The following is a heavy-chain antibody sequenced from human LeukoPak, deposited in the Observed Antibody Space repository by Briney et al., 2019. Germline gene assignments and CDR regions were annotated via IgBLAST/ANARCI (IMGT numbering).Heavy chain of an antibody. CDR2: IYHSGST. D-gene: IGHD2-21*02. Sequence: SETLSLTCAVSGGSIRSGGYSWSWIRQPPGKGLEWIGYIYHSGSTYYNPSLKSRVTISVDTSKNQFSLKLSSVTAADTAVYYCASVIYCGGDCYSFDYWGQGTLVTVSS. CDR3: ASVIYCGGDCYSFDY. CDR1: GGSIRSGGYS. V-gene: IGHV4-30-2*05. J-gene: IGHJ4*02.